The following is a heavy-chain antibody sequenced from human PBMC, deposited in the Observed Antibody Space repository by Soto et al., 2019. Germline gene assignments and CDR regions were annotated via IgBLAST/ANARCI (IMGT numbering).Heavy chain of an antibody. Sequence: GASVKVSCKASGYTFTSYGISWVRQAPGQGLEWMGWISAYNGNTNYAQKLQGRVTMTTDTSTSTAYMELRSLRSDDTAVYYCARDLRNYKGITGTNEFDYWGQGTLVTVSS. D-gene: IGHD1-20*01. J-gene: IGHJ4*02. CDR2: ISAYNGNT. CDR1: GYTFTSYG. V-gene: IGHV1-18*01. CDR3: ARDLRNYKGITGTNEFDY.